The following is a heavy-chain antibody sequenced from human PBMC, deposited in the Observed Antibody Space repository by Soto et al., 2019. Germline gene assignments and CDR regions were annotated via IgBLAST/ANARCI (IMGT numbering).Heavy chain of an antibody. CDR3: ARHSGGYGVVVITSFDY. V-gene: IGHV4-59*08. CDR1: GGSISSYY. J-gene: IGHJ4*02. Sequence: QVQLQESGPGLVKPSETLSLTCTVSGGSISSYYWSWIRQPPGKGLEWIGYIYYSGSTNYNPSLKSRFTISVDTSKNQFSLKLSSVTAADTAVYYCARHSGGYGVVVITSFDYWGQGTLVTVSS. D-gene: IGHD3-22*01. CDR2: IYYSGST.